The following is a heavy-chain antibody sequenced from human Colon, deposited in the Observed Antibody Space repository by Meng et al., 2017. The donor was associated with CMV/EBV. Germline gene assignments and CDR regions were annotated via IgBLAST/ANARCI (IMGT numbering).Heavy chain of an antibody. Sequence: SETLSLTCTVSGGSISSYYWSWIRQTPGKGLEWIGYISYSGSTDYDPSLKSRVTISVDTSKNQFSLKLSSVTAADTAVYYCARAGGYLYYFDYWGQGTLVTVSS. CDR1: GGSISSYY. CDR3: ARAGGYLYYFDY. CDR2: ISYSGST. V-gene: IGHV4-59*12. J-gene: IGHJ4*02. D-gene: IGHD2-8*02.